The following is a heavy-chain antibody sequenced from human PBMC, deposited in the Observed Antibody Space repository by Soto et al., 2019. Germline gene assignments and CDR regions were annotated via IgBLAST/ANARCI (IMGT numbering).Heavy chain of an antibody. CDR2: ISSRSSYI. D-gene: IGHD1-1*01. CDR3: PTGWPPTKIHY. J-gene: IGHJ4*02. CDR1: GLTYSDYS. V-gene: IGHV3-21*01. Sequence: GGSLRLSCVVSGLTYSDYSMNWVRQAPGKGLEWVSSISSRSSYIYYADSVKGRFTISRDDAKNSVYLDMNSLRAEDTATYYCPTGWPPTKIHYWGRGTPVTVSS.